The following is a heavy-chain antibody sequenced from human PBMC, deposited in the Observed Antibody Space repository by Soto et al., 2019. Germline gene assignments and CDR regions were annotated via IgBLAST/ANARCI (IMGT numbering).Heavy chain of an antibody. CDR1: GFTFSSYA. V-gene: IGHV3-30-3*01. CDR3: AREGPNYYDILTGYYLH. CDR2: ISYDGSNK. Sequence: GGSLRLSCAASGFTFSSYAMHWVRQAPGKGLEWVAVISYDGSNKYYADSVKGRFTISRDNSKNTLYLQMNSLRAEDTAVYYCAREGPNYYDILTGYYLHWGQGTLVTVSS. D-gene: IGHD3-9*01. J-gene: IGHJ4*02.